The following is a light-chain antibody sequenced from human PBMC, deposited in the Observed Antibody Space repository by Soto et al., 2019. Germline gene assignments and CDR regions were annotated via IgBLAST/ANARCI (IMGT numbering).Light chain of an antibody. CDR1: SGHSRYA. CDR3: QTQRA. Sequence: QPVLTQSPSASASLGASVKLTCTLSSGHSRYAIAWHQQQPEKGPRYLMKVNSDGSHSKGDGIPDRFSGSSSGAERYLTISSLQSEDEADYYCQTQRAFGGGTKLTVL. V-gene: IGLV4-69*02. CDR2: VNSDGSH. J-gene: IGLJ2*01.